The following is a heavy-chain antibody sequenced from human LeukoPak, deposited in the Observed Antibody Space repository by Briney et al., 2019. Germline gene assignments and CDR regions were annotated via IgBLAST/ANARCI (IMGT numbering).Heavy chain of an antibody. CDR3: ARDGRYYYAFDI. CDR2: IYYSGST. J-gene: IGHJ3*02. CDR1: GYSISSSYY. V-gene: IGHV4-38-2*02. D-gene: IGHD1-26*01. Sequence: SETLSLTCTVSGYSISSSYYWGWIRQPPGKGLEWIGSIYYSGSTYYNPSLKSRVTISVDTSKNQFSLKLSSVTAADTAVYYCARDGRYYYAFDIWGQGTMVTVSS.